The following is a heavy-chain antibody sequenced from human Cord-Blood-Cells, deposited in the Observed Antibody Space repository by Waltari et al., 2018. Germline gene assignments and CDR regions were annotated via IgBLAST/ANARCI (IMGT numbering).Heavy chain of an antibody. CDR1: GGSFSGYY. D-gene: IGHD6-19*01. CDR2: INHSGST. V-gene: IGHV4-34*01. CDR3: ARGYSSGWYRLVTKVVYYFDY. J-gene: IGHJ4*02. Sequence: QVQLQQWGAGLLKPSETLSLTCAVYGGSFSGYYWSWIRQPPGKGREWIGEINHSGSTNYNPSLKSRVTISVDTSKNQFSLKLSSVTAADTAVYYCARGYSSGWYRLVTKVVYYFDYWGQGTLVTVSS.